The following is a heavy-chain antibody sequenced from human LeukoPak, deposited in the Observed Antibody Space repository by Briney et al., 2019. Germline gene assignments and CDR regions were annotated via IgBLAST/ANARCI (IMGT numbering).Heavy chain of an antibody. J-gene: IGHJ5*02. CDR1: GGSISSSNW. Sequence: SETLSLTCVVSGGSISSSNWWSWVRQPPGKGLEWIGNIYYIGSTYYSPSLKSRVTISVDTSKNQFSLKLSSVTAADTAVYYCARVPVNIWENWFDPWGQGTLVTVSS. CDR3: ARVPVNIWENWFDP. D-gene: IGHD1-26*01. V-gene: IGHV4-4*02. CDR2: IYYIGST.